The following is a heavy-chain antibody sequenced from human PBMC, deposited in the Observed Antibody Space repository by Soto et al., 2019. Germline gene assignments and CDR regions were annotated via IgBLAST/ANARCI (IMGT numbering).Heavy chain of an antibody. D-gene: IGHD3-3*01. J-gene: IGHJ4*02. Sequence: SETLSLTCTVSGGSVSSGSYYWSWIRQPPGKGLEWIGYIYYSGSTNYNPSLKSRVTISVDTSKNQFSLKLSSVTAADTAVYYCAIFWSGYYYFDYWGQRTLVTVSS. CDR3: AIFWSGYYYFDY. CDR2: IYYSGST. CDR1: GGSVSSGSYY. V-gene: IGHV4-61*01.